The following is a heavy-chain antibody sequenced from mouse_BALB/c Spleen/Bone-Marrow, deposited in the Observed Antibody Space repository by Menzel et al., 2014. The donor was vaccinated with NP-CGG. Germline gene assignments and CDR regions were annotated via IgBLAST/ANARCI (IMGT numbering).Heavy chain of an antibody. D-gene: IGHD2-1*01. J-gene: IGHJ2*01. CDR3: ARRGGNYGGPYYFDY. Sequence: EVKLQESGPDLVKPSQSLSLTCTVTDYSITSGYSWHWIRQFPGNKLEWMGYIHYSGNTNYNPSLESRISITRDTSKNQFFLQLNSATTEDTATYFCARRGGNYGGPYYFDYWGQGTTLTVSS. CDR2: IHYSGNT. CDR1: DYSITSGYS. V-gene: IGHV3-1*02.